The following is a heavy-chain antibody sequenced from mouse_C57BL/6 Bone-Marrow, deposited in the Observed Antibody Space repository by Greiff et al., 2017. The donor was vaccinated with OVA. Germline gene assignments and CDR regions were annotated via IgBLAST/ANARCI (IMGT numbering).Heavy chain of an antibody. D-gene: IGHD1-1*01. V-gene: IGHV5-15*01. CDR2: ISNLAYSI. Sequence: EVKLVESGGGLVQPGGSLKLSCAASGFTFSDYGMAWVRQAPRKGPEWVAFISNLAYSIYYADTVTGRFTISRENAKNTLYLEMSSLRSEDTAMYYCARKYYGSSWYFDVWGTGTTVTVSS. CDR3: ARKYYGSSWYFDV. J-gene: IGHJ1*03. CDR1: GFTFSDYG.